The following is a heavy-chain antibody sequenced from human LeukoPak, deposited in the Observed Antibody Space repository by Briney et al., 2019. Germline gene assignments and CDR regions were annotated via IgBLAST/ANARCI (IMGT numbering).Heavy chain of an antibody. V-gene: IGHV1-2*02. CDR2: INPNSGGT. J-gene: IGHJ4*02. D-gene: IGHD1-26*01. CDR1: GYTFTGYY. Sequence: GASVKVSCKASGYTFTGYYMHWVRQAPGQGLEWMGWINPNSGGTNYAQKFQGRVTMTRDTSISTAYMELSRLRSDDTAVYYCARGVYSGSSPPHFDYWGQGTLVTVSS. CDR3: ARGVYSGSSPPHFDY.